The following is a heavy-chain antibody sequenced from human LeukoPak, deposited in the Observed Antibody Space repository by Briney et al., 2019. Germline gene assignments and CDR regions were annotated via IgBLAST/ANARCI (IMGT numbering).Heavy chain of an antibody. CDR1: GFTFSDYW. D-gene: IGHD3-16*01. CDR3: VRGGYYFDY. CDR2: IKKDGNEI. V-gene: IGHV3-7*01. J-gene: IGHJ4*02. Sequence: AGGSLRLSCAASGFTFSDYWMSWIRQAPGKGLEWVANIKKDGNEIHYLDSVKGRFTISRDNAKNSLYLQMNSQRAEDTAVYFCVRGGYYFDYWGQGTLVTVSS.